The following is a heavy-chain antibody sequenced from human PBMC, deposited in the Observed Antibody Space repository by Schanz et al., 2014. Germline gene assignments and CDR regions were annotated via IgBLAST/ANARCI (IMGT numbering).Heavy chain of an antibody. CDR1: GFPFNEYG. V-gene: IGHV3-23*04. J-gene: IGHJ4*02. D-gene: IGHD6-13*01. Sequence: EVQLVESGGGLVQPGRSLRLSCAASGFPFNEYGMLWVRQAPGKGLEWVSRMIGSGSSVFYADSVKGRFTISRDNLKNTVYLQMNSLRAGDTAVYYCARLDSSSWYPRYWGQGTLVTVSS. CDR3: ARLDSSSWYPRY. CDR2: MIGSGSSV.